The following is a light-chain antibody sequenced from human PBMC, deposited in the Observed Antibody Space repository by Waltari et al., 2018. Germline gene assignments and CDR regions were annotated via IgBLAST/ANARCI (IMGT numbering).Light chain of an antibody. CDR3: QHYVRLPVT. Sequence: EIVLTQSPGTLSLSPGERATLSCRASHSVSRTLAWYQQKPGQAPRLLIYGASTRATGIPDRFSGSGSGTDFSLTISRLEPEDFAVYYCQHYVRLPVTFGQGTKVEIK. V-gene: IGKV3-20*01. CDR2: GAS. CDR1: HSVSRT. J-gene: IGKJ1*01.